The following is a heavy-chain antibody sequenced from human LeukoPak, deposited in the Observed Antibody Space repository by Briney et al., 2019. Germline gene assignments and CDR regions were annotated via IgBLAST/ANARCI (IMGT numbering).Heavy chain of an antibody. CDR2: IYSGGDT. D-gene: IGHD2-2*01. V-gene: IGHV3-53*01. Sequence: GGSLRLSCAASGFTVSRNYMSWVRQAPGKGLEWVSTIYSGGDTYYGDSVKGRFTISRDISKNTLYLQMNNLRAEDTAFYYCARSPPASPFDYWGQGTLVTVSS. J-gene: IGHJ4*02. CDR1: GFTVSRNY. CDR3: ARSPPASPFDY.